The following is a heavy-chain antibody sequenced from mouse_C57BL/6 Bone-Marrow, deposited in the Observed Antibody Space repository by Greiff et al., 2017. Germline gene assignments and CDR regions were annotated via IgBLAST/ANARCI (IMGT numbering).Heavy chain of an antibody. CDR3: ARFYGSSFPWFAY. CDR2: IRNKANGYTT. J-gene: IGHJ3*01. Sequence: EVKVVESGGGLVQPGGSLSLSCAASGFTFTDYYMSWVRQPPGKALEWLGFIRNKANGYTTEYSASVKGRFTISRDNSQSILYLQMNALRAEDSATYYCARFYGSSFPWFAYWGQGTLVTVSA. D-gene: IGHD1-1*01. CDR1: GFTFTDYY. V-gene: IGHV7-3*01.